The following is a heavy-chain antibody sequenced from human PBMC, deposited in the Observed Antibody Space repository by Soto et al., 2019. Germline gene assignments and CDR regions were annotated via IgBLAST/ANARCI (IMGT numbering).Heavy chain of an antibody. Sequence: VQLVESGGGVVQPGRSLRLSCAASGFTFSDYAMHWVRQAPGKGLEWVAVVSHDGRNTHYADSVKGRFTISRDSSKNAVSLEMPSLRAEDTAVYYCAKGGRRWLVASEFNYWGQGALVTVSS. CDR3: AKGGRRWLVASEFNY. CDR2: VSHDGRNT. J-gene: IGHJ4*02. V-gene: IGHV3-30*18. D-gene: IGHD6-19*01. CDR1: GFTFSDYA.